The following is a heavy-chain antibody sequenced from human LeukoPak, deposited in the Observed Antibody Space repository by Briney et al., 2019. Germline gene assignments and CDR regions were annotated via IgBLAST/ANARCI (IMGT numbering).Heavy chain of an antibody. V-gene: IGHV3-21*01. CDR3: ARHRGVVPFDY. CDR1: GFTFSSYS. D-gene: IGHD3-3*01. Sequence: GGSLRLSCAASGFTFSSYSMNWVRQAPGKGLEWVSSTRSSSSNIYYADSVKGRFTISRDNAKNSLYLQMNSLRAEDTAVYYCARHRGVVPFDYWGQGTLVTVSS. J-gene: IGHJ4*02. CDR2: TRSSSSNI.